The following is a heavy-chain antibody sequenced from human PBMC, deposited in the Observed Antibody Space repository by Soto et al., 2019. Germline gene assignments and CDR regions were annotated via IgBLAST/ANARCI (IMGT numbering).Heavy chain of an antibody. V-gene: IGHV1-2*02. CDR3: ARGNEWFAELSRDYYYYGMDV. J-gene: IGHJ6*04. Sequence: QVQLVQSGAEVKKPGASVKVSCKTSGYTFTGYYMHWVRQAPGQGLEWMGWINPNSGGTNYAQKFQGRFTMTRDTSISTAYMELSRLRSDDTAVYYCARGNEWFAELSRDYYYYGMDVWGKGTTVTVSS. D-gene: IGHD3-10*01. CDR1: GYTFTGYY. CDR2: INPNSGGT.